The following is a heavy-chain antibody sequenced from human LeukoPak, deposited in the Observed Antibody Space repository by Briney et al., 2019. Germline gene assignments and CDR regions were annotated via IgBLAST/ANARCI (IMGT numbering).Heavy chain of an antibody. D-gene: IGHD3-16*01. V-gene: IGHV1-2*02. CDR3: ARDFGDY. J-gene: IGHJ4*02. CDR1: GYTFTCYY. Sequence: ASVNVSCKSSGYTFTCYYMHWVRQAPGQGLEGMGWINSNNGGTNFAQKLQGRVAMTRETYISTPSMELSRLRSDDTAVYYCARDFGDYWGQGTLVTLSS. CDR2: INSNNGGT.